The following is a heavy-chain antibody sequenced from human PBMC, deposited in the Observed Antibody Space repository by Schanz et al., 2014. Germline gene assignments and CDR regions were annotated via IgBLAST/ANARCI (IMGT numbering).Heavy chain of an antibody. CDR2: VSSDGNND. CDR3: ARIGGSVFDY. CDR1: GFTFGDYA. D-gene: IGHD3-10*01. Sequence: VQLLESGGGLVQPGGSLRLSCAASGFTFGDYAMHWVRQAPGKGLEWVALVSSDGNNDYYTDSVKGRFTISRDNSKNALYLQMNSLRAEDTAVYYCARIGGSVFDYWAQGTLVTVSS. V-gene: IGHV3-30*03. J-gene: IGHJ4*02.